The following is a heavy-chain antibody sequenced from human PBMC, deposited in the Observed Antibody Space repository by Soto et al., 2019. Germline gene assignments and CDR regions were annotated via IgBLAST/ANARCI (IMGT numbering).Heavy chain of an antibody. Sequence: ASVKVSCKASGYTFTSYAMHWVRQAPGQRLEWMGWINAGNGNTKYSQKFQGRVTITRDTSASTAYMELSSLRAEDTAVYYCARDYYRFKSGYGFSMDVWGQGTKVTVSS. CDR3: ARDYYRFKSGYGFSMDV. V-gene: IGHV1-3*01. CDR2: INAGNGNT. D-gene: IGHD5-12*01. J-gene: IGHJ6*02. CDR1: GYTFTSYA.